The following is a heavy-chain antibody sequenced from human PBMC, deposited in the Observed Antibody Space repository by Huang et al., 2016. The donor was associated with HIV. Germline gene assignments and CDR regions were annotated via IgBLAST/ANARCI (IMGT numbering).Heavy chain of an antibody. J-gene: IGHJ2*01. CDR2: IYTDGGT. D-gene: IGHD2-2*01. CDR3: ARGKTYALEWYFDL. CDR1: GGSISRDY. Sequence: QVQLQESGPGLVKPSETLSLICSVSGGSISRDYWSWIRQPAGKGLGWIGRIYTDGGTNYNPSLRSRVSMSVDSSRNHYSLRLTSVTAADTAVYYCARGKTYALEWYFDLWGRGTLVTVSS. V-gene: IGHV4-4*07.